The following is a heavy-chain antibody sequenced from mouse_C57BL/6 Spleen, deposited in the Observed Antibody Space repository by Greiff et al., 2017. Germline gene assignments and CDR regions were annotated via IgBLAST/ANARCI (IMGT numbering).Heavy chain of an antibody. CDR2: SRNKANDYPT. CDR1: GFTFSDFY. D-gene: IGHD2-4*01. Sequence: EVQRVESGGGLVQPGRSLRLSCATSGFTFSDFYMEWVRQAPGKGLEWIAASRNKANDYPTEYSVSVKGRFIVSRDTSQSILYLQMNALSAEYTDIYYCARDARDDYGRDFDVWGTGTTVTVSS. V-gene: IGHV7-1*01. J-gene: IGHJ1*03. CDR3: ARDARDDYGRDFDV.